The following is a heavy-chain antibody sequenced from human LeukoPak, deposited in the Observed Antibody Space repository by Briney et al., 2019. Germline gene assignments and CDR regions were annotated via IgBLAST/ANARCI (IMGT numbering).Heavy chain of an antibody. V-gene: IGHV1-24*01. CDR1: GYSLIDLS. CDR2: FDSERSET. CDR3: TRETSSRYFDY. J-gene: IGHJ4*02. Sequence: ASVKVSCKVSGYSLIDLSMDWVRQAPGKGLEWMGGFDSERSETIYAQKFQGRITMTEDTSTDTAYMELSSLRSEDTAVYYCTRETSSRYFDYWGQGTLVTVSS.